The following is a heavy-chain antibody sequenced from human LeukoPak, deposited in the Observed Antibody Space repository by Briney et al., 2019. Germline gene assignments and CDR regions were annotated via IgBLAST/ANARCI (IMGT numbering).Heavy chain of an antibody. CDR1: GGTFSSYA. D-gene: IGHD6-13*01. V-gene: IGHV1-69*13. J-gene: IGHJ4*02. Sequence: SVKVSCKASGGTFSSYAISWVRQAPGQGLEWMGGIIPIFGTTNYAQKFQGRVTITADESTSTAYMELSSLRSEDTAVYYCARELVDSSSWNPTYFFVYWGQGTLVTVSS. CDR3: ARELVDSSSWNPTYFFVY. CDR2: IIPIFGTT.